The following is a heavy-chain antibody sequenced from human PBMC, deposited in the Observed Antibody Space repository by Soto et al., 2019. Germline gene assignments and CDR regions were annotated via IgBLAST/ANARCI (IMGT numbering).Heavy chain of an antibody. CDR3: AKDRPRYSRGKEIFNY. J-gene: IGHJ4*02. D-gene: IGHD6-13*01. Sequence: GGSLRLSCAASGFTFSSYAMSWVRQAPGKGLEWVSAISGSGGSTYYADSVKGRFTISRDNSKNTLYLQMNSLRAEDTAVYYCAKDRPRYSRGKEIFNYWGQGTLVTVSS. CDR2: ISGSGGST. CDR1: GFTFSSYA. V-gene: IGHV3-23*01.